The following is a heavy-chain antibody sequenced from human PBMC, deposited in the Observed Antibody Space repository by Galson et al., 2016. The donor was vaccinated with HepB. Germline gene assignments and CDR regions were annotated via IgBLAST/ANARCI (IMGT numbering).Heavy chain of an antibody. CDR3: AKDPSRLLEAGRLDS. V-gene: IGHV3-30*18. Sequence: SLRLSCAGSGFTFSSFGLHWVRQAPGKGLDWVAVISHNGNYKYYADSVKGRFTISRDNSKTTVYLQMNSLRAEDTAVYYCAKDPSRLLEAGRLDSWGQGTLFTVSS. CDR2: ISHNGNYK. D-gene: IGHD6-19*01. CDR1: GFTFSSFG. J-gene: IGHJ4*02.